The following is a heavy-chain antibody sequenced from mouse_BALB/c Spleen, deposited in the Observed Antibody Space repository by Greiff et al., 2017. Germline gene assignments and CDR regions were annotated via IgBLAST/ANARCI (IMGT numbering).Heavy chain of an antibody. CDR2: INPSSGYT. D-gene: IGHD2-14*01. J-gene: IGHJ4*01. V-gene: IGHV1-4*02. CDR1: GYTFTSYT. Sequence: QVQLQQSAAELARPGASVKMSCKASGYTFTSYTMHWVKQRPGQGLEWIGYINPSSGYTEYNQKFKDKTTLTADKSSSTAYMQLSSLTSEDSAVYYCARAPSYYRYDGDMDYWGQGTSVTVSS. CDR3: ARAPSYYRYDGDMDY.